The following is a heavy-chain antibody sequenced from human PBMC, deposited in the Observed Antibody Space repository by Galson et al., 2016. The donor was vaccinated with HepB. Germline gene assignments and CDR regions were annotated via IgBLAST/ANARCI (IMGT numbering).Heavy chain of an antibody. V-gene: IGHV3-7*04. CDR3: ARDRFFVVSPAAGTFDV. Sequence: SLRLSCAASGFTFSNYWMSWVRQTPGKGLEWVANIKQDGSEKFYVDSVKGRFTISRDNAKSPLYLQLNRLRVEETALYYCARDRFFVVSPAAGTFDVWGQGRMVTVSS. J-gene: IGHJ3*01. CDR2: IKQDGSEK. CDR1: GFTFSNYW. D-gene: IGHD2-2*01.